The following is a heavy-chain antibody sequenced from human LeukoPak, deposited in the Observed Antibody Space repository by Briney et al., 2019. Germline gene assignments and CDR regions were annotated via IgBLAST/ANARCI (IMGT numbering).Heavy chain of an antibody. CDR3: AIQPWGSGNNWYFDL. CDR1: GYTFTGYY. Sequence: ASVKVSCKASGYTFTGYYMHWVRQAPGQGLEWMGWISPSSGGTDYAQKFQGRVTMTRDTSISTTYVELSSLTSDDTAVYYCAIQPWGSGNNWYFDLWGRGTLVTVSS. J-gene: IGHJ2*01. D-gene: IGHD7-27*01. CDR2: ISPSSGGT. V-gene: IGHV1-2*02.